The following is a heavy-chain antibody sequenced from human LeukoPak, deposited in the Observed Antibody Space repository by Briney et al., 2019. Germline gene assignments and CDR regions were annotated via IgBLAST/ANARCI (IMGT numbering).Heavy chain of an antibody. D-gene: IGHD5-12*01. CDR1: GYTFTSYY. CDR3: ARVKIYSGYDHDPDPEFDY. V-gene: IGHV1-46*01. Sequence: ASVKVSCKASGYTFTSYYMHWVRQAAGQGLEWMGIINPSGGSTSYAQKFQGRVTMTRDTSTSTVYMELSSLRSEDTAVYYCARVKIYSGYDHDPDPEFDYWGQGTLVTVSS. CDR2: INPSGGST. J-gene: IGHJ4*02.